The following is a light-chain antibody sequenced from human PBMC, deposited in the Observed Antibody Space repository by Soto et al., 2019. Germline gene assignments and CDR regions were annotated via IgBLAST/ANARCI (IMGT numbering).Light chain of an antibody. Sequence: TVLTQSPDTLSLSPGKRATLSCRTSQSVTSSYLAWYQQKPGQAPRLLIYGASTRATGIPDRFIGSGSGTDFTLTISRLEPEDFAVYYCQRYGGSTWTFGQGTKV. CDR2: GAS. V-gene: IGKV3-20*01. J-gene: IGKJ1*01. CDR3: QRYGGSTWT. CDR1: QSVTSSY.